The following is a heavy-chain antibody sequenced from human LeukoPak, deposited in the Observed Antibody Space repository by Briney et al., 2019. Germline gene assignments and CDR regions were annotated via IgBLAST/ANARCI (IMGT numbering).Heavy chain of an antibody. CDR3: ARAPSSSPAY. CDR1: GFTFSSYA. CDR2: IPYDGSNK. D-gene: IGHD6-13*01. Sequence: GGSLRLSCAASGFTFSSYAMHWVRQAPGKGLEWVAVIPYDGSNKYYADSVKGRFTISRDNSKNTLYLQMNSLRAEDTAVYYCARAPSSSPAYWGQGTLVTVSS. J-gene: IGHJ4*02. V-gene: IGHV3-30-3*01.